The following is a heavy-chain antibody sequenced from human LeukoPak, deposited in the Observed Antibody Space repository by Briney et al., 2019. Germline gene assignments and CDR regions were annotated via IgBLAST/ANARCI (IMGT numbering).Heavy chain of an antibody. V-gene: IGHV4-34*01. J-gene: IGHJ4*02. Sequence: SETLSLTCAVYGGSFSGYYWSWIRQPPGKGLEWIGEINHSGSTNYSPSLKSRVTISVDTSKNQFSLKLSSVTAADTAVYYCARGLVGITMVRGVIIRIDYFDYWGQGTLVTVSS. CDR1: GGSFSGYY. CDR2: INHSGST. D-gene: IGHD3-10*01. CDR3: ARGLVGITMVRGVIIRIDYFDY.